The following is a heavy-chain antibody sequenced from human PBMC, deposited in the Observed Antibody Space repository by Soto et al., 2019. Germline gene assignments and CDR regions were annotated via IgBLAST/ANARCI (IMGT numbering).Heavy chain of an antibody. CDR1: GGSISSGGYY. D-gene: IGHD3-10*01. J-gene: IGHJ3*02. CDR3: ARVVGTMVRGVINAFDI. Sequence: SETLSLTCTVSGGSISSGGYYWSWIRQHPGKGLEWIGYIYYSGSTYYNPSLKSRVTISVDTSKNQFSLKLSSVTAADTAVYYCARVVGTMVRGVINAFDIWGQGTMVTVSS. V-gene: IGHV4-31*03. CDR2: IYYSGST.